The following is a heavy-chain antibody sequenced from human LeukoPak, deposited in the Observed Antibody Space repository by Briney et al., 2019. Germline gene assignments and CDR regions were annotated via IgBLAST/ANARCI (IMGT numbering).Heavy chain of an antibody. CDR3: ARDDSSDIVVVPAAISGGFDP. V-gene: IGHV3-33*01. D-gene: IGHD2-2*02. CDR2: IWYDGSNK. CDR1: GFTFSSYV. Sequence: GGSLRLSCAASGFTFSSYVMHWVRQAPGKGLEWVAVIWYDGSNKYYADSVKGRFTISRDNSKNTLYLQMNSLRAEDTAVYYCARDDSSDIVVVPAAISGGFDPWGQGTLVTVSS. J-gene: IGHJ5*02.